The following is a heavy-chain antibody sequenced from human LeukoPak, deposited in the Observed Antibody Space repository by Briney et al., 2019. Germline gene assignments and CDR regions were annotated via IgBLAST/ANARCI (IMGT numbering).Heavy chain of an antibody. CDR1: GGSISSSGYY. J-gene: IGHJ4*02. D-gene: IGHD3-16*01. Sequence: SETLSLTCTVSGGSISSSGYYWGWIRQPPGRGLEWIGSIYYSGSTYYNPSLKSRVTISVDTANNQFSLKLSSVTAADTAVYYCASYEGGVMVYWGQGTLVTVSS. CDR2: IYYSGST. CDR3: ASYEGGVMVY. V-gene: IGHV4-39*01.